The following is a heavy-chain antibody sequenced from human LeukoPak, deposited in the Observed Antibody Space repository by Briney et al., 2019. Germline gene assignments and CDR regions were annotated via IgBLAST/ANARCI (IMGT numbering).Heavy chain of an antibody. CDR2: ISAYNGNT. D-gene: IGHD3-22*01. Sequence: ASVKVSCKASGYTFPAYGVSWVRQAPGQGLEWMGWISAYNGNTNYAQKLQGRVTMTTDTSTGTAYMELRSLGSDDTAVYYCAREGYYDSGGYPDYWGQGTLVTVSS. V-gene: IGHV1-18*01. CDR3: AREGYYDSGGYPDY. CDR1: GYTFPAYG. J-gene: IGHJ4*02.